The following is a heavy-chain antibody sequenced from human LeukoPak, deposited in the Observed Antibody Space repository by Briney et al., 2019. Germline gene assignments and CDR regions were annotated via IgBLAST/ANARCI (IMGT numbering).Heavy chain of an antibody. V-gene: IGHV4-59*01. D-gene: IGHD3-10*01. CDR3: ARADRITMVRGVILFDY. Sequence: SETLSLTCTVSGGSISSYYWSWIRQPPGKGLEWIGYIYHSGSTNYNPSLKSRVTISVDTSKNQFSLKLSSVTAADTAAYYCARADRITMVRGVILFDYWGQGTLVTVSS. CDR2: IYHSGST. CDR1: GGSISSYY. J-gene: IGHJ4*02.